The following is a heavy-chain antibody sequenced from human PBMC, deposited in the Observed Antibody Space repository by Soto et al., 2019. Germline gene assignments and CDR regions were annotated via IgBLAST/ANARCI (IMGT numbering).Heavy chain of an antibody. Sequence: ASAKVSCKASGYTFTGYYIHWVRQAPGQGLEWMGWINPNSGGTNYAQKFQGWVTMTRDTSISTAYMELSRLRSDDTAVYYCARYSSGWYRARDAFDIWGQGTMVTVSS. J-gene: IGHJ3*02. CDR1: GYTFTGYY. D-gene: IGHD6-19*01. CDR2: INPNSGGT. V-gene: IGHV1-2*04. CDR3: ARYSSGWYRARDAFDI.